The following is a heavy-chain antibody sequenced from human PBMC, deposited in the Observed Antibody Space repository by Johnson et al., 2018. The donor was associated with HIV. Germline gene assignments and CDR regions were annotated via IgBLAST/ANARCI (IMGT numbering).Heavy chain of an antibody. J-gene: IGHJ3*02. D-gene: IGHD3-3*01. CDR1: GFTFDDYA. CDR2: ISWDSGTI. V-gene: IGHV3-9*01. Sequence: VQLVESGGGVVRPGGSLRLSCAASGFTFDDYAMHWVRQTPGKGLEWVSGISWDSGTIAYADSVKCRFTISRDTAKNSLYLQMNSLIADDTALYYCVKEMRGGQTYHNLRSGYVGAFDIWGQGTMVTVSS. CDR3: VKEMRGGQTYHNLRSGYVGAFDI.